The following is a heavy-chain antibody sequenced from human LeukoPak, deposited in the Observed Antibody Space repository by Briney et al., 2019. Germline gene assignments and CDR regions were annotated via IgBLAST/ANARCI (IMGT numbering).Heavy chain of an antibody. CDR3: AKTGKRVAYSSSPNAFDI. Sequence: DPGGSLRLSCAASGFTFSSYAMSWVRQAPGKGLEWVSAISGSGGSTYYADSVKGRFTISRDNSKNTLYLQMNSLRAEDTAVYYCAKTGKRVAYSSSPNAFDIWGQGTMVTVSS. V-gene: IGHV3-23*01. CDR1: GFTFSSYA. CDR2: ISGSGGST. D-gene: IGHD6-6*01. J-gene: IGHJ3*02.